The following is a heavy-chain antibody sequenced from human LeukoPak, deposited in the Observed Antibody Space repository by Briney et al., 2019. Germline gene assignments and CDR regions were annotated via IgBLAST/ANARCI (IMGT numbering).Heavy chain of an antibody. D-gene: IGHD1-14*01. V-gene: IGHV3-23*01. CDR3: AKDHPSGYYFDY. Sequence: PGGSLRLSCAASGFTFSSYWMSWVRQAPGKGLEWVSAISGSGGSTFNADSVKGRFTISRDNSKNTLFLQMNSLRAEDTAIYYCAKDHPSGYYFDYWGQGTLVTVSS. CDR1: GFTFSSYW. J-gene: IGHJ4*02. CDR2: ISGSGGST.